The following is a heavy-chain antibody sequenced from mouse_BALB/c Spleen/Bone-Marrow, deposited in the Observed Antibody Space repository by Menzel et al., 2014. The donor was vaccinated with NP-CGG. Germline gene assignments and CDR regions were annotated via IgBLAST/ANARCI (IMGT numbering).Heavy chain of an antibody. CDR3: TRGGNFITTGVVDFDY. CDR1: GYTFTDYA. CDR2: IDPETGGT. Sequence: VQLQQSVAALGRTGASVPLSCKASGYTFTDYAMHWVKQTPVHGLAWIGAIDPETGGTAYNQKFKGRATLTADKSSSTAYMELRSLTSEDSAVYYCTRGGNFITTGVVDFDYMSQGPPRTASS. V-gene: IGHV1-15*01. J-gene: IGHJ2*01. D-gene: IGHD1-1*01.